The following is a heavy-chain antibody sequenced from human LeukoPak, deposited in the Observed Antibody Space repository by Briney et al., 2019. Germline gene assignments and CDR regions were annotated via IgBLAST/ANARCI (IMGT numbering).Heavy chain of an antibody. J-gene: IGHJ1*01. CDR2: MNPNSGNT. CDR3: ARNVAGTRYFQH. V-gene: IGHV1-8*02. Sequence: ASVKVSCKASGYTFTSYDINWVRQATGQGLEWMGWMNPNSGNTGYAQKFQGRITMTRNTSTSTAYMELTSLRSEDTAVYYCARNVAGTRYFQHWGQGTLVTVSS. D-gene: IGHD6-19*01. CDR1: GYTFTSYD.